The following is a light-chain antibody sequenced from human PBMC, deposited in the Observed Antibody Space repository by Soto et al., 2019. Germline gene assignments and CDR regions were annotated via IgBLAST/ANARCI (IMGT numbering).Light chain of an antibody. CDR1: SSNIGAGYD. Sequence: QAVVTQPPSVSGAPGQRVTISCTGSSSNIGAGYDVHWYQQLPGTAPKLLVYGYNNQPSGVPDRFSVSKSGTSASLTITGLQTEDEADYYCQSYDSSLSAWVFGGGTKLTVL. J-gene: IGLJ2*01. V-gene: IGLV1-40*01. CDR2: GYN. CDR3: QSYDSSLSAWV.